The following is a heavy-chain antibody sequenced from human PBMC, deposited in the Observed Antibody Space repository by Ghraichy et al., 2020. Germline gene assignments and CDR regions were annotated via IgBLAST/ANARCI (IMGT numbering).Heavy chain of an antibody. Sequence: GGSLRLSCAASGFTFSNNVMGWVRLAPGKGLEWVSTVGTSDDTYYADSVKGRFTISRDNSENTLSLQMNSLRAEDTAVYYCGKYHTLAMTFDYWGQGTLVTVSS. CDR2: VGTSDDT. CDR3: GKYHTLAMTFDY. D-gene: IGHD2/OR15-2a*01. V-gene: IGHV3-23*01. J-gene: IGHJ4*02. CDR1: GFTFSNNV.